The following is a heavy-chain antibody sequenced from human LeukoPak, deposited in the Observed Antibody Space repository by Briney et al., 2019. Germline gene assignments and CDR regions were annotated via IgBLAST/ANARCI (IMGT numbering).Heavy chain of an antibody. CDR3: ARMGGVLWFGEPNYFDY. CDR2: INPSGGST. D-gene: IGHD3-10*01. CDR1: GYTFTSYY. Sequence: ASVTVSCKASGYTFTSYYMHWVRQAPGQGLEWMGLINPSGGSTSYAQKFQGRVTMTRDTSTSTVYMELRSLRSEDTAVYYCARMGGVLWFGEPNYFDYWGQGNLVTVSS. J-gene: IGHJ4*02. V-gene: IGHV1-46*01.